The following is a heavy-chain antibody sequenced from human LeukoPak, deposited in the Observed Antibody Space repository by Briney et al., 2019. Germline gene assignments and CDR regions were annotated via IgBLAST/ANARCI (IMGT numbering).Heavy chain of an antibody. J-gene: IGHJ4*02. CDR2: VSGRDDST. D-gene: IGHD3-9*01. CDR1: GFTFSNYA. V-gene: IGHV3-23*01. CDR3: AKWGDYDILTGYYDSDY. Sequence: GASLRLSCAASGFTFSNYAMSWVRQAPGKGLGWVSAVSGRDDSTYHADSVKGRFTISRDNSKNTLYLQMNSLRAEDTAVYYCAKWGDYDILTGYYDSDYWGQGTLVTVSS.